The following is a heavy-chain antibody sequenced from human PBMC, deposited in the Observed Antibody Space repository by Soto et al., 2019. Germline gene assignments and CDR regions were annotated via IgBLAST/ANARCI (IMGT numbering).Heavy chain of an antibody. V-gene: IGHV5-10-1*01. CDR1: GYSFAGYW. D-gene: IGHD3-22*01. CDR3: ARQIYDSDTGPNFQYYFDS. J-gene: IGHJ4*02. CDR2: IDPSDSQT. Sequence: ESLKISGKGSGYSFAGYWITWVRQKPGKGLECMGRIDPSDSQTYYSPSFRGHVTISVTKSITTVFLQWSSLRASDTAMYYCARQIYDSDTGPNFQYYFDSWGQGTPVTVSS.